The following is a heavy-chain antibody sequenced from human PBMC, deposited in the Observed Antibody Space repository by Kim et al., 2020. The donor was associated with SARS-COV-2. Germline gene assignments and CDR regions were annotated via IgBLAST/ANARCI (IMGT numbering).Heavy chain of an antibody. Sequence: KSRVTISVDTSKNQFSLKLSSVTAADTAVYYCAREPFSYYGSGSYYYFDYWGQGTLVTVSS. V-gene: IGHV4-34*01. CDR3: AREPFSYYGSGSYYYFDY. J-gene: IGHJ4*02. D-gene: IGHD3-10*01.